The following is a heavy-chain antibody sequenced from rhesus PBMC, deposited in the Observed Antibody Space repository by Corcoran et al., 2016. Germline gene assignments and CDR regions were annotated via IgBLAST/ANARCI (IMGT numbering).Heavy chain of an antibody. Sequence: QVQLVQSGAEVKKPGTSVKLSCKASGYTFTSYYINWVRQAPVKVLEWMGWINPSNGKTDDAQKVQGRVTMTRDTSTTTAYMELNSLRSEDTAIYYCARGRLEPLDYWGQGVLVTVSS. J-gene: IGHJ4*01. V-gene: IGHV1-200*01. CDR1: GYTFTSYY. CDR2: INPSNGKT. D-gene: IGHD1-26*01. CDR3: ARGRLEPLDY.